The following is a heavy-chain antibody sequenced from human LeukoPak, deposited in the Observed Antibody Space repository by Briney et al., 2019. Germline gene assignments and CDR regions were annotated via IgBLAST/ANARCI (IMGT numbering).Heavy chain of an antibody. CDR2: IRQDGSER. CDR1: GFTFSSYW. J-gene: IGHJ4*02. CDR3: VRISTAVAGADY. V-gene: IGHV3-7*01. D-gene: IGHD6-19*01. Sequence: GGSLRLSCAASGFTFSSYWMSWVRQAPGKGLEWVANIRQDGSERYYVDSVKGRFTISRDNTKNSLYLQMDSLRAEDTAVYYCVRISTAVAGADYWGQGTLVTVSS.